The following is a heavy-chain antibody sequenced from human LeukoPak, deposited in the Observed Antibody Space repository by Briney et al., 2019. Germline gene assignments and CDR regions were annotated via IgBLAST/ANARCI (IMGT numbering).Heavy chain of an antibody. CDR3: ARAFSQNYDSSGYYYQDFDY. J-gene: IGHJ4*02. V-gene: IGHV6-1*01. Sequence: SQTLSLTCAISGDSVSSNSAAWHWIRQSPSRGLEWLGRTYYRSKWYNDYAVSVKSRITINPDTSKNQFSLQLNSVTPEDTAVYYCARAFSQNYDSSGYYYQDFDYWGQGTLVTVSS. CDR2: TYYRSKWYN. CDR1: GDSVSSNSAA. D-gene: IGHD3-22*01.